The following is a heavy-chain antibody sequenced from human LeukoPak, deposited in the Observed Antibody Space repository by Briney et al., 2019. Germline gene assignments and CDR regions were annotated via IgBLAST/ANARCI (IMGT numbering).Heavy chain of an antibody. Sequence: ASVKVSCKASGGTFSSYAISWVRQAPGQGLEWMGWINPNSGDTNYAQKFEARVTMTRDTSISTAYMELSRLRSDDTAVYYCATRSTGDHWGQGTLVSVSS. CDR2: INPNSGDT. CDR3: ATRSTGDH. V-gene: IGHV1-2*02. D-gene: IGHD1-1*01. J-gene: IGHJ4*02. CDR1: GGTFSSYA.